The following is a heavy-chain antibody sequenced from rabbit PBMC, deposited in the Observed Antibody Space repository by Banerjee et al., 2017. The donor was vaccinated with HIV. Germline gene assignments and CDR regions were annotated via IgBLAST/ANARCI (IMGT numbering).Heavy chain of an antibody. CDR2: IYAGSGDYT. Sequence: QSLEESGGDLVKPGASLTLTCTASGFSFSNNYWICWVRQAPGKGLEWIACIYAGSGDYTDYASWAKGRFTISKTSSTTVTLQMTSLTVADTATYFCARGDNDGGAGLNFWGQGTLVTVS. D-gene: IGHD3-1*01. CDR1: GFSFSNNYW. J-gene: IGHJ4*01. CDR3: ARGDNDGGAGLNF. V-gene: IGHV1S40*01.